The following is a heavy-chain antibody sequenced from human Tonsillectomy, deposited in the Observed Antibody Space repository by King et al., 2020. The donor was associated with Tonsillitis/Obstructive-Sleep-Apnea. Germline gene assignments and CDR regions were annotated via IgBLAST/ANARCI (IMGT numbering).Heavy chain of an antibody. CDR1: GFTLSDHY. J-gene: IGHJ5*02. V-gene: IGHV3-72*01. D-gene: IGHD1-26*01. CDR2: TRNKANSYTT. Sequence: VQLVESGGGLVQPGGSLRLSCAASGFTLSDHYMDWVRQAPGKGLEWVGRTRNKANSYTTEYAASVKGRFTISRDDSKHSLYLQMNSLKTEDAAVYYCARGVGKEGPWGQGTLVTVSS. CDR3: ARGVGKEGP.